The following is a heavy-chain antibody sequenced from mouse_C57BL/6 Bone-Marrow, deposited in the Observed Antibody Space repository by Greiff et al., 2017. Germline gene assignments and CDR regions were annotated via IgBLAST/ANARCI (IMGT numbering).Heavy chain of an antibody. CDR3: ARLGDIDDGYDGGGDIDD. CDR1: GYTFTSYW. CDR2: IDPSDSYT. Sequence: VQLQQPGAELVRPGTSVKLSCKASGYTFTSYWMHWVKQRPGQGLGWIGVIDPSDSYTNYNQKFKGKATLTVDTSSSTAYMQLSRLTSEDSAVYYWARLGDIDDGYDGGGDIDDWGKGTTVTVSS. J-gene: IGHJ1*03. V-gene: IGHV1-59*01. D-gene: IGHD2-2*01.